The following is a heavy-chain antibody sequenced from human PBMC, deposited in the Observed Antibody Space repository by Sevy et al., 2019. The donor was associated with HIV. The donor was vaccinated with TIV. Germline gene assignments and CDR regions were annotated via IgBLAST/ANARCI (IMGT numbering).Heavy chain of an antibody. CDR3: AREGQWSHPGDY. V-gene: IGHV3-7*01. D-gene: IGHD2-15*01. CDR1: GFSFSSFW. Sequence: AGSLRLSCAASGFSFSSFWMSWVRQSPGKGLEWVANIKEDGSEKYYVDSVKGRFTISRDNAKNSLYLQMNSLRAEDTAVYYCAREGQWSHPGDYWGQGTLVTVSS. J-gene: IGHJ4*02. CDR2: IKEDGSEK.